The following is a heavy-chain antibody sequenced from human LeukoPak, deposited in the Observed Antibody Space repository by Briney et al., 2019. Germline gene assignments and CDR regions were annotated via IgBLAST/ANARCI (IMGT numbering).Heavy chain of an antibody. CDR1: GGSISSSSYY. CDR2: IYYSGNT. Sequence: PSETLSLTCTVSGGSISSSSYYWGWIRQPPGKGLEWIGYIYYSGNTNYNPSLRSRVTISVDTSKNQFSLKLSSVTAADTAVYYCARHLGATDTAMAVYYYYMDVWGKGTTVTISS. CDR3: ARHLGATDTAMAVYYYYMDV. V-gene: IGHV4-61*05. D-gene: IGHD5-18*01. J-gene: IGHJ6*03.